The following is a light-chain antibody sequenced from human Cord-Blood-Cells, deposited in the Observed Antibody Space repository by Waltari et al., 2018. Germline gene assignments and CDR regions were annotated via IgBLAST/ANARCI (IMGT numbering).Light chain of an antibody. J-gene: IGLJ2*01. CDR1: KLGDKY. CDR3: QAWDSSTVV. Sequence: SYELTQPPSVSVSPGQTASITCSGDKLGDKYACWYKQKPGQSPGLVIYQVSKRPSGIPERFSGSNAGNTATLTISGTQAMDEADYYCQAWDSSTVVFGGGTKLTVL. CDR2: QVS. V-gene: IGLV3-1*01.